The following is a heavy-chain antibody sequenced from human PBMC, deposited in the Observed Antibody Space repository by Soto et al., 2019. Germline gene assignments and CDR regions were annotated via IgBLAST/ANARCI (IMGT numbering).Heavy chain of an antibody. V-gene: IGHV3-23*01. Sequence: EVHLLESGGDLVQPGGSLRLSCTASGLTFSTYAMSWVRQAPGKGLEWVSAIGGSGTGGRTYYADSVRGRFTISRDNSKDTVYLQMNSLRADDTAVYYCAKSPGVLDDYNSDYYGMDVWGQGTTVSVSS. CDR2: IGGSGTGGRT. CDR3: AKSPGVLDDYNSDYYGMDV. J-gene: IGHJ6*02. D-gene: IGHD4-4*01. CDR1: GLTFSTYA.